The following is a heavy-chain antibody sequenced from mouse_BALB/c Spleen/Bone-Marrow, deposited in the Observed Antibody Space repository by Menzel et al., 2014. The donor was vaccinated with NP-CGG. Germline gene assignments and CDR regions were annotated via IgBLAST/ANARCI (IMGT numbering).Heavy chain of an antibody. CDR2: IYPGDGDT. D-gene: IGHD1-1*01. CDR1: GYVFSTYW. CDR3: ARSGYGSSYDY. Sequence: QVQLQQPGAELVRPGSSVKISCKASGYVFSTYWMNWVKQRPGQGLEWIGQIYPGDGDTNYNGKFKGTATLTADKSSSTAYMQLSSLTSEDSAVYFCARSGYGSSYDYWGQGTTLTVPS. V-gene: IGHV1-80*01. J-gene: IGHJ2*01.